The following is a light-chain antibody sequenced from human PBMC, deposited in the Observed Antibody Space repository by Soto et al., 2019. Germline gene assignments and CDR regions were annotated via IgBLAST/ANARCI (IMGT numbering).Light chain of an antibody. CDR3: PQLSTWPFT. Sequence: EIVLTQSPATLSLSPGERATLSCRASQSISSYLAWYQHKPDQAPRLLIYDASNRPTVIPARFSGRGSGTDFTVTISSLEAHDFSVYDCPQLSTWPFTFGPGTKVDIK. V-gene: IGKV3-11*01. CDR1: QSISSY. J-gene: IGKJ3*01. CDR2: DAS.